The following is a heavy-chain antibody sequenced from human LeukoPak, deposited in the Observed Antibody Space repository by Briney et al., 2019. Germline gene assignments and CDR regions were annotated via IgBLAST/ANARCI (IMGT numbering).Heavy chain of an antibody. CDR3: AKDWIQFNRVFDCFDS. CDR1: GFPFETNA. Sequence: GGSLRLSCATSGFPFETNAMSWVRQAPGKGLEWVATIGNTETFYADSVTGRFTISRDKSKNTVNLQMNRLRVEDTAIYYCAKDWIQFNRVFDCFDSWGQGTLVTVSS. J-gene: IGHJ4*02. CDR2: IGNTET. V-gene: IGHV3-23*01. D-gene: IGHD5-18*01.